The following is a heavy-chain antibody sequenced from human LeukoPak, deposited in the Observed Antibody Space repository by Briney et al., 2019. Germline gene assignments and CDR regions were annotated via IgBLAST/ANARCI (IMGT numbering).Heavy chain of an antibody. Sequence: SETLSLTCTVSGGSISSYYWSWIRQPPGKGLEWIGYIYYSGSTNYNPSLKSRVTISVDTSKNQFSLKLSSVTAADTAVYYCARGVFGSSGYDDAFDIWGQGTMVTVSS. CDR3: ARGVFGSSGYDDAFDI. V-gene: IGHV4-59*01. J-gene: IGHJ3*02. D-gene: IGHD3-22*01. CDR2: IYYSGST. CDR1: GGSISSYY.